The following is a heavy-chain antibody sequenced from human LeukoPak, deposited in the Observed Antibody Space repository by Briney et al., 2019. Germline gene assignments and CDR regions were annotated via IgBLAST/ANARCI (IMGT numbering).Heavy chain of an antibody. CDR1: GYTFTDYY. Sequence: ASVKVSCKASGYTFTDYYIHWVRQAPGLGLEWMGWIHPSNGVTNYAQKFQGRVSMTRDTSISTAHMDLNRLRSDDTAVYYCARSGFFCSGGSCYLNWFGPWGQGTLVTVSS. J-gene: IGHJ5*02. D-gene: IGHD2-15*01. V-gene: IGHV1-2*02. CDR2: IHPSNGVT. CDR3: ARSGFFCSGGSCYLNWFGP.